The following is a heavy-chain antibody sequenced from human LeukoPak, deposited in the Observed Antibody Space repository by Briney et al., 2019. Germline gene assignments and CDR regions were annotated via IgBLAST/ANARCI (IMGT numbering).Heavy chain of an antibody. J-gene: IGHJ5*01. CDR3: VRDWDHFDFDS. D-gene: IGHD1-26*01. CDR2: IKGDGTHT. Sequence: GGSLRLSCAASGFTFRNYWMHWVRQAPGKGLVWVSRIKGDGTHTIYAVSMKGRFSISRDNAKSTLYLQMRSLRADDTAVYYCVRDWDHFDFDSWGQGTLVTVSS. V-gene: IGHV3-74*01. CDR1: GFTFRNYW.